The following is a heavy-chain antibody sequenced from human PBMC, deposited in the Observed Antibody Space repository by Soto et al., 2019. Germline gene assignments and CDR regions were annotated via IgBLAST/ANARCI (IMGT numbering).Heavy chain of an antibody. CDR1: GFALTTIGLG. Sequence: GPTLVNPTHALTLTCTFSGFALTTIGLGVGWIRQPPGKALEWLALIYWNDEKRYSPSLKSRLTITKDTSRNQVVLTMTNMDPVDTATYYCAHRLRWLANFDYWGPGTLVTSPQ. CDR2: IYWNDEK. J-gene: IGHJ4*02. V-gene: IGHV2-5*01. CDR3: AHRLRWLANFDY. D-gene: IGHD6-19*01.